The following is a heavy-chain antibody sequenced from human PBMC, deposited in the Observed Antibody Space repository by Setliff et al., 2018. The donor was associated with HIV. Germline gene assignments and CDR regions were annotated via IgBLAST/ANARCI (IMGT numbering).Heavy chain of an antibody. Sequence: PGGSLRLSCVASGFTFSSYCMDWFRQAPGKGLEWVSSISYGSTYIYQSDSVRGRFTISRDDAKKSLYLQMNSLGAEDTAVYYCARGPSLQTTLFDYWGQGTLVTVSS. CDR1: GFTFSSYC. CDR3: ARGPSLQTTLFDY. V-gene: IGHV3-21*04. J-gene: IGHJ4*02. CDR2: ISYGSTYI.